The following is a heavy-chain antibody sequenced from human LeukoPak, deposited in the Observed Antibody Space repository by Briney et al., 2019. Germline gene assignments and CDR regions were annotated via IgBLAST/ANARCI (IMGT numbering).Heavy chain of an antibody. Sequence: PGGSLRLSCAASGFTFSSYSMNWVRQAPGKGLEWVSYISSSSSTIYYADSVKGRFTISRDNARNSLYLQMNSLRAEDTAVYYCATRTGGSGSYYYYYYYMDVWGKGTTVTISS. V-gene: IGHV3-48*01. CDR3: ATRTGGSGSYYYYYYYMDV. D-gene: IGHD3-10*01. CDR2: ISSSSSTI. CDR1: GFTFSSYS. J-gene: IGHJ6*03.